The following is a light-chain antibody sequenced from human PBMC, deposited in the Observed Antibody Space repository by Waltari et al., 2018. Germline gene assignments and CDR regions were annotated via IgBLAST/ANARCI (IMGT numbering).Light chain of an antibody. Sequence: DIVLTQSPATLSLSPGERATLSCRASRSVSGHLAWYQQKPGQAPVLLIYATSNRATGLPARFSGGGSGTDFTLPISRLEPEDFALYCCHLRTDWPPRYTFGQGTKLEIK. CDR2: ATS. V-gene: IGKV3-11*01. CDR1: RSVSGH. J-gene: IGKJ2*01. CDR3: HLRTDWPPRYT.